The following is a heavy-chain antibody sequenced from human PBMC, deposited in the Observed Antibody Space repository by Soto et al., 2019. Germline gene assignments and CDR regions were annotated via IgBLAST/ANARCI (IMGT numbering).Heavy chain of an antibody. CDR1: GGSIYRTGYY. Sequence: SETLSLTCTVSGGSIYRTGYYWGWNRQHPGRGWEWIGSIYYNGVTYSNPSLKSRDTISRDTSKNQFSLKSTAATPADSALYYGGKVGVGAIGYADSDPWGQGTLVTVSS. CDR2: IYYNGVT. CDR3: GKVGVGAIGYADSDP. D-gene: IGHD2-21*01. V-gene: IGHV4-39*01. J-gene: IGHJ5*02.